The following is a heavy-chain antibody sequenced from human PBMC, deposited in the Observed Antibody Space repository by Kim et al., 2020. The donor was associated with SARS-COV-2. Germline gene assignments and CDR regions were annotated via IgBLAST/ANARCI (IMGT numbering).Heavy chain of an antibody. D-gene: IGHD3-10*01. Sequence: GGSLRLSCAASGFTFSSYAMHWVRQAPGKGLEWVAVISYDGSNKYYADSVKGRFTISRDNSKNTLYLQMNSLRAEDTAVYYCARDVGWFGDFSRQYYYYYYGMDVWGQGTTVTVSS. CDR2: ISYDGSNK. CDR1: GFTFSSYA. V-gene: IGHV3-30*04. CDR3: ARDVGWFGDFSRQYYYYYYGMDV. J-gene: IGHJ6*02.